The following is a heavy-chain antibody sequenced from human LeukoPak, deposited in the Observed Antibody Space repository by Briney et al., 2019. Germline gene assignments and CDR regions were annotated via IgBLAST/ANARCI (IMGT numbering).Heavy chain of an antibody. CDR3: ASGTIFGVVSFAFDI. CDR1: GGSISSSSYY. CDR2: IYYSGST. Sequence: PSETLSLTCTVSGGSISSSSYYWGWIRQPPGKGLEWIGSIYYSGSTYYNPSLESRVTISVDTSKNQFSLKLSSVTAADTAVYYCASGTIFGVVSFAFDIWGQGTMVTVSS. J-gene: IGHJ3*02. V-gene: IGHV4-39*01. D-gene: IGHD3-3*01.